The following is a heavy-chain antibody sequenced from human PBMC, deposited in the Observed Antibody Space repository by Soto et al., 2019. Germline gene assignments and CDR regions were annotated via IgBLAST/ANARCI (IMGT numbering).Heavy chain of an antibody. D-gene: IGHD3-10*01. CDR3: ARVSYYGSGSYYNKYYYYYGMDV. V-gene: IGHV1-69*13. CDR1: GGTFSSYA. Sequence: SVKVSCKASGGTFSSYAISWVRQAPGQGLEWMGGIIPIFGTANYAQKFQGRVTITADESTSTAYMELSSLRSEDTAVYYCARVSYYGSGSYYNKYYYYYGMDVSGQGTTVTVSS. CDR2: IIPIFGTA. J-gene: IGHJ6*02.